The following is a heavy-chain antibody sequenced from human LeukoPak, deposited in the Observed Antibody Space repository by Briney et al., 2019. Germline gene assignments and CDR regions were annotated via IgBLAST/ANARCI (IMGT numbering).Heavy chain of an antibody. CDR2: IKQDGSEK. D-gene: IGHD6-13*01. J-gene: IGHJ4*02. V-gene: IGHV3-7*01. Sequence: PGRSLRLSCEASGFTFSTYGMHWVRQAPGKGLEWVANIKQDGSEKYYVDSVKGRFTISRDNAKNSLYLQMNSLRAEDTAVYYCARDGSKQGIAAAGPDGEFDYWGQGTLVTVSS. CDR1: GFTFSTYG. CDR3: ARDGSKQGIAAAGPDGEFDY.